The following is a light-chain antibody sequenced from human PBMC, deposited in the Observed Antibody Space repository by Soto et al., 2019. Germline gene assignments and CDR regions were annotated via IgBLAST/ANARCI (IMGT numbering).Light chain of an antibody. CDR3: QQYGSSGT. Sequence: EIVMTQSPATLSVSPGEGATLSCRASQSVSSSYLAWYHQRPGQAPRLLISDASSRATGIPDRFSGSGSGTDFTLTISRLEPEDFGVYYCQQYGSSGTFGQGTKVDNK. V-gene: IGKV3-20*01. CDR1: QSVSSSY. J-gene: IGKJ1*01. CDR2: DAS.